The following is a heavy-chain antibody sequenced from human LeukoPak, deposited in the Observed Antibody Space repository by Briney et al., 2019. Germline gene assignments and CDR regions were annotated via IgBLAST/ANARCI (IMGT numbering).Heavy chain of an antibody. D-gene: IGHD3-10*01. CDR1: GFTFSSNW. Sequence: GGYLRFSCAASGFTFSSNWMHWVRQAPGKGLVWFSRINSDGSSTSYADSVKGRFTISRDNAKTSLYLQMNSLRAEDTAVYYGSLSALHRFEEFYVRDHWAQGTVVSVFS. CDR3: SLSALHRFEEFYVRDH. V-gene: IGHV3-74*01. CDR2: INSDGSST. J-gene: IGHJ4*02.